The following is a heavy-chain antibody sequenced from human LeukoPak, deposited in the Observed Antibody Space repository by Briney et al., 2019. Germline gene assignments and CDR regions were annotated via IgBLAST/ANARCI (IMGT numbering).Heavy chain of an antibody. D-gene: IGHD3-3*02. CDR1: GYTFTGYY. CDR3: ARATGIFDLDAFDI. J-gene: IGHJ3*02. Sequence: ASVKVSCKASGYTFTGYYMRWVRQAPGQGLEWMGWINPNSGGTNYTQKFQGRVTMTRDTSFRTAYMDLSRLRSDDTAVYYCARATGIFDLDAFDIWGQGTMVTVRS. V-gene: IGHV1-2*02. CDR2: INPNSGGT.